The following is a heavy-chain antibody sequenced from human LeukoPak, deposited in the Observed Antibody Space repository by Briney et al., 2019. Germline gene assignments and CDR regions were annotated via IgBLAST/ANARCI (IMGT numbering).Heavy chain of an antibody. J-gene: IGHJ4*02. D-gene: IGHD3-9*01. CDR1: GGSITGYY. CDR2: VSDTGRA. CDR3: ARGTDMTPLTGYYSFVY. V-gene: IGHV4-4*07. Sequence: SETLTLTCTVSGGSITGYYWPWIRQTAGKGLEWIGRVSDTGRAYYNPSLERRVTIRLDTFNNRFSLKVDSGAAADTAVYYCARGTDMTPLTGYYSFVYGGQETLVSVS.